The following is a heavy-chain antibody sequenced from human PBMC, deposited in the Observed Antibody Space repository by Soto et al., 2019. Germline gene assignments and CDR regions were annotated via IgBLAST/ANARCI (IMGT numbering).Heavy chain of an antibody. V-gene: IGHV4-31*03. CDR1: GGSISSGGYY. Sequence: SETLSLTCTVSGGSISSGGYYWSWIRQHPGKGLEWIGYIYYSGSTYYNPSLKSRVTISVDTSKNQFSLKLSSVTAADTDVYYCARTHRRAYYFDYWGQGTLVTVS. CDR3: ARTHRRAYYFDY. J-gene: IGHJ4*02. CDR2: IYYSGST.